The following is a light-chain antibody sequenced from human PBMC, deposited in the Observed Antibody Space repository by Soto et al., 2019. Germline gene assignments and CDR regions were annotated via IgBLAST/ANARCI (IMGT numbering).Light chain of an antibody. V-gene: IGKV3-11*01. CDR3: QQRYNWIT. J-gene: IGKJ4*01. CDR1: QSVTKY. CDR2: DTS. Sequence: EIVLTQSPATLSLSPGERATLSCRASQSVTKYLAWYQQKPGQAPRLLIYDTSNRATGIPARFSGSGSGTDFTITISSLESEDSGIYYCQQRYNWITFGGGTKVEIK.